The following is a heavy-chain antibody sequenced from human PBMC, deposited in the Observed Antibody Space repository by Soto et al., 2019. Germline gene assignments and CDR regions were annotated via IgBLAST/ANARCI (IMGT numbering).Heavy chain of an antibody. Sequence: SETLSLTCAVSGGSISSSNWWSWVRQPPGKGLEWIGEIYHSGSTNYNPSLKSRVTISVDKSKNQFSLKLSSVTAADTAVYYCARDERVGAPYYYGMDVWGQGTTVTVSS. CDR1: GGSISSSNW. V-gene: IGHV4-4*02. CDR3: ARDERVGAPYYYGMDV. CDR2: IYHSGST. D-gene: IGHD1-26*01. J-gene: IGHJ6*02.